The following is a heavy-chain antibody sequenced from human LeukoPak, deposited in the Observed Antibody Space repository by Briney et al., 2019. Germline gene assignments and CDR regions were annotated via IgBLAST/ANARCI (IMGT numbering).Heavy chain of an antibody. J-gene: IGHJ4*02. CDR1: GFTFSSYA. CDR3: ARDVWELQAPDH. D-gene: IGHD1-26*01. Sequence: GRSLRLSCAASGFTFSSYAMHWVRQAPGKGLEWVAVISYDGSNKYYADSVKGRFTISRDNSKNTLYLQMNSLRAEDTAVYYCARDVWELQAPDHWGQGTLVTVSS. CDR2: ISYDGSNK. V-gene: IGHV3-30-3*01.